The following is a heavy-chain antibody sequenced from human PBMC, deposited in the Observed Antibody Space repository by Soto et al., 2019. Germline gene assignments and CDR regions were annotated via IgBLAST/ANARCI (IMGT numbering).Heavy chain of an antibody. CDR1: GFSISSGYY. CDR3: ASFYYSDSSAYLDY. J-gene: IGHJ4*02. V-gene: IGHV4-38-2*01. D-gene: IGHD3-22*01. CDR2: LYHSGTT. Sequence: SETLSLTCAVSGFSISSGYYWAWIRQPPGKGLEWIGSLYHSGTTYYNPPLKSRVTISVDTSKNQFSLKLSSVTAADTAVYYCASFYYSDSSAYLDYWGQGTLVTVSS.